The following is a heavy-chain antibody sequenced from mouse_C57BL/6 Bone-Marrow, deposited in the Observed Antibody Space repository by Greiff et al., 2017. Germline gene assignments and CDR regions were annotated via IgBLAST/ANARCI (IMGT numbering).Heavy chain of an antibody. CDR3: AKPDYDGSLDY. CDR2: IISGGSYT. Sequence: EVKLMESGGDLVKPGGSLTLSCAASGFTFSSYGMSWVRQTPDKRLEWVATIISGGSYTYYPDSVKGRFSISRDNAKHTLYLQMSSLKSEDTAMYYCAKPDYDGSLDYWGQGTTLTVAS. D-gene: IGHD1-1*01. CDR1: GFTFSSYG. V-gene: IGHV5-6*01. J-gene: IGHJ2*01.